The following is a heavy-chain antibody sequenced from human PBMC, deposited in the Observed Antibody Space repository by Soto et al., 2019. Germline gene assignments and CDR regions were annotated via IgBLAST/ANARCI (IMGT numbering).Heavy chain of an antibody. CDR3: ARENSALDY. Sequence: AGGSLRLSCAASGFTFSSYAMSWVRQAPGKGLEWVSCISSDGSITNYADSVKGRFTISRDNAKNTLYLQMNSLRAEDTAIYYCARENSALDYWGQGTLVTVSS. J-gene: IGHJ4*02. V-gene: IGHV3-74*01. D-gene: IGHD1-7*01. CDR1: GFTFSSYA. CDR2: ISSDGSIT.